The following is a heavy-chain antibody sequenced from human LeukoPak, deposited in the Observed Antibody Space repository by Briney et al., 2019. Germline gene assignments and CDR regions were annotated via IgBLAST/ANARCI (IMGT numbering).Heavy chain of an antibody. CDR3: AREFAKAFDY. CDR2: IYTSGST. D-gene: IGHD2-21*01. CDR1: GGSITSGSYY. J-gene: IGHJ4*02. Sequence: SETLSLTCTVSGGSITSGSYYWSWIRQPAGEGLEWIGRIYTSGSTNYNPSLKSRVTISLDTSKNKFSLKLTSVTAADTAVYYCAREFAKAFDYWGQGTLVTVSS. V-gene: IGHV4-61*02.